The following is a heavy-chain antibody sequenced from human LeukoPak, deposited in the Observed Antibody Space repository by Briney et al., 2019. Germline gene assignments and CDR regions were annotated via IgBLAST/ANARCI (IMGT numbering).Heavy chain of an antibody. J-gene: IGHJ6*02. CDR2: ISSSSSYI. CDR3: KQQLEQGYYGMDV. D-gene: IGHD6-13*01. Sequence: GGSLRLSCAASGFTFSSYSMNWVRQAPGKGLEWVSSISSSSSYIYYADSVKGRFTISRDNAKNSLYLQMNSLRAEDTAVYYCKQQLEQGYYGMDVWGQGTTVTVSS. CDR1: GFTFSSYS. V-gene: IGHV3-21*01.